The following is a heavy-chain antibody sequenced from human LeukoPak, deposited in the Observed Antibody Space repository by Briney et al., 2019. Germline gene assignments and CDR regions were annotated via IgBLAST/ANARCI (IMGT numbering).Heavy chain of an antibody. J-gene: IGHJ4*02. CDR1: GFTFSSYG. CDR3: AKLAAAGIRTFFDY. V-gene: IGHV3-30*18. CDR2: ISYDGSNK. Sequence: PGGSLRLSCAASGFTFSSYGMHWVRQAPGKGLEWVAVISYDGSNKYYADSVKGRFTISRDNSKNTLYLQMNSLRAEDTAVYYCAKLAAAGIRTFFDYWGQGTLVTVSS. D-gene: IGHD6-13*01.